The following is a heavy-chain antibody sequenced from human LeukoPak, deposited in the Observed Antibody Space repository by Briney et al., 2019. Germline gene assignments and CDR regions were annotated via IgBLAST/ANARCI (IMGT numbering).Heavy chain of an antibody. J-gene: IGHJ4*02. CDR3: AKKHRQYGGYEPVDY. Sequence: GGSLRLSCAASGFTFSSYGMTWVRQAPGKGLEWVSGISASGGGTDYADSVKGRLTISRDNSKNTLYLQMNSMRAEDTAVYHCAKKHRQYGGYEPVDYWGQGTLVTVSS. CDR1: GFTFSSYG. V-gene: IGHV3-23*01. D-gene: IGHD5-12*01. CDR2: ISASGGGT.